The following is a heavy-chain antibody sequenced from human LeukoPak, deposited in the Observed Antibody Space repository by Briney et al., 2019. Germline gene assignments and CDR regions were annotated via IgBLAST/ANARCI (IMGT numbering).Heavy chain of an antibody. V-gene: IGHV3-30*02. Sequence: GGSLRLSCAASGFTFSSYGVHWVRQAPGKGLEWVAFIRYDGSNKYYADSVKGRFTISRDNSKNTLYLQMNSLRAEDTAVYYCAKEAIYQLLQGYNWFDPWGQGTLVTVSS. J-gene: IGHJ5*02. D-gene: IGHD2-2*01. CDR2: IRYDGSNK. CDR3: AKEAIYQLLQGYNWFDP. CDR1: GFTFSSYG.